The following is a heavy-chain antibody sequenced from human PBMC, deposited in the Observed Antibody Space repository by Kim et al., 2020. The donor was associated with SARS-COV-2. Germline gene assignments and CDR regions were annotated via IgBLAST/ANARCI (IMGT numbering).Heavy chain of an antibody. Sequence: SETLSLTCTVSGVSISTHHWRWIRPPPGKGLEWIGYISYSGSIHYHPSLKSRVTLSVDTSKNQFSLKLSSVTAADTAVYYCATDSNSWSLGSYGMDVWGQGTTVTVSS. D-gene: IGHD6-13*01. J-gene: IGHJ6*02. CDR3: ATDSNSWSLGSYGMDV. V-gene: IGHV4-59*11. CDR1: GVSISTHH. CDR2: ISYSGSI.